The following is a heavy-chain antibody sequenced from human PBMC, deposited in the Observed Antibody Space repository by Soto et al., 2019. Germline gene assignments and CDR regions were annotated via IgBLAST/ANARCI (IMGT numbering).Heavy chain of an antibody. J-gene: IGHJ6*02. Sequence: ASVKVSCKASGYTFTSYGISWVRQAPGQGLEWMGWISAYNGNTNYAQKLQGRVTMTTDTSTSTAYMELRSLRPGDTAVYYCARAGLIYCSSTSCYTNYYYGMDVWGQGTTVTVSS. V-gene: IGHV1-18*04. CDR3: ARAGLIYCSSTSCYTNYYYGMDV. CDR1: GYTFTSYG. CDR2: ISAYNGNT. D-gene: IGHD2-2*02.